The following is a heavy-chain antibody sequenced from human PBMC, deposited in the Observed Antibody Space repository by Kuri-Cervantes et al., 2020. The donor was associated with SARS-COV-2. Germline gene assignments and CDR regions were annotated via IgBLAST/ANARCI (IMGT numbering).Heavy chain of an antibody. J-gene: IGHJ4*02. CDR1: GYTLTELS. V-gene: IGHV1-24*01. CDR2: FDPEDGET. Sequence: ASVKVSCKVSGYTLTELSMHWVRQAPGKGLEWMGGFDPEDGETIYAQKFQGRVTMTEDTSTDTAYMELSSLRSEDTAVYYCARGAPVAGPLDYWGQGTLVTVSS. CDR3: ARGAPVAGPLDY. D-gene: IGHD6-19*01.